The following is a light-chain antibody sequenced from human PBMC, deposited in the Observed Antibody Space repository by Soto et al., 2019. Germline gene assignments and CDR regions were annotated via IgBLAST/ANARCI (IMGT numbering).Light chain of an antibody. J-gene: IGLJ1*01. V-gene: IGLV2-14*03. CDR2: DVR. CDR1: SSDIGGYDF. CDR3: SSYRTINTYV. Sequence: QSVLTQPASVSGSPGQSITISCTGTSSDIGGYDFVSWYQHHPGKAPTVLIYDVRNRPSGVSNRFTGSKSGKTASLTISGLQAEDEADYYCSSYRTINTYVFGSGTKLTVL.